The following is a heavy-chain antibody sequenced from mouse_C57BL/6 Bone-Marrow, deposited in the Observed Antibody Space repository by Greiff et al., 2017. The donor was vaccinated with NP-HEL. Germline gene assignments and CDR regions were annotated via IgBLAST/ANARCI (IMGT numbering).Heavy chain of an antibody. CDR2: IYPGDGDT. J-gene: IGHJ4*01. Sequence: VQLQESGPELVKPGASVKISCKASGYAFSSSWMNWVKQRPGKGLEWIGRIYPGDGDTNYNGKFKGKATLTADKSSSTAYMQLSSLTSEDSAVYFCARLLRGWGQGTSVTVSS. D-gene: IGHD1-1*01. CDR3: ARLLRG. CDR1: GYAFSSSW. V-gene: IGHV1-82*01.